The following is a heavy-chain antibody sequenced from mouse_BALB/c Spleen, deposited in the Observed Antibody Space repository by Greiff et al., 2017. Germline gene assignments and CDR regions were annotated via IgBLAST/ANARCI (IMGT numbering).Heavy chain of an antibody. CDR2: ISSGSSTI. Sequence: EVKLMESGGGLVQPGGSRKLSCAASGFTFSSFGMHWVRQAPEKGLEWVAYISSGSSTIYYADTVKGRFTISRDNPKNTLFLQMTSLMSEDTAMYYCARSTTMITTWYFDVWGAGTTVTVSS. CDR1: GFTFSSFG. D-gene: IGHD2-4*01. CDR3: ARSTTMITTWYFDV. J-gene: IGHJ1*01. V-gene: IGHV5-17*02.